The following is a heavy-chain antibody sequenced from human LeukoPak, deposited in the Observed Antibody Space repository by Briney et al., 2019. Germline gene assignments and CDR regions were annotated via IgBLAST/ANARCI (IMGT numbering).Heavy chain of an antibody. CDR2: IKSKTDGGTT. Sequence: GGSLRLSCAASGFTFSNAWMSWVRQAPGKGLEWVGRIKSKTDGGTTDYAAPVKGRFTISRDNSKNTLYLQMNSLRAEDTAVYYCAIENERSGLALDYWGQGTLVTVSS. D-gene: IGHD3-10*01. CDR1: GFTFSNAW. CDR3: AIENERSGLALDY. V-gene: IGHV3-15*01. J-gene: IGHJ4*02.